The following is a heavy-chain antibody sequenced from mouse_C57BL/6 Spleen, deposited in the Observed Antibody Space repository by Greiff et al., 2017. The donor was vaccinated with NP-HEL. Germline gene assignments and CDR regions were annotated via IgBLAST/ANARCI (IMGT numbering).Heavy chain of an antibody. CDR2: IDPSDSYT. Sequence: QVQLQQPGAELVMPGASVKLSCKASGYTFTSYWMHWVKQRPGQGLEWIGEIDPSDSYTNYNQKFKGKSTLTVDKSSSTAYMQLSSLTSEDSAVYYCAIYSNYSFDYWGQGTTLTVSS. CDR1: GYTFTSYW. D-gene: IGHD2-5*01. V-gene: IGHV1-69*01. J-gene: IGHJ2*01. CDR3: AIYSNYSFDY.